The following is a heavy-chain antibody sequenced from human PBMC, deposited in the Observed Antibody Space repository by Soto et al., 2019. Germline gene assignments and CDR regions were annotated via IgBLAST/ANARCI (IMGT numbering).Heavy chain of an antibody. J-gene: IGHJ4*02. V-gene: IGHV1-2*02. Sequence: GASVKVSCKTSGYTFAAYYIHWIRQAPGQGLEWMGWINPTSGGTVYAQNFQDRVTMTRDTSISTAYMELRRLNSDDTAVYYCARSFGSSPTAFDNWGQGTLVTVSS. CDR3: ARSFGSSPTAFDN. CDR1: GYTFAAYY. D-gene: IGHD6-6*01. CDR2: INPTSGGT.